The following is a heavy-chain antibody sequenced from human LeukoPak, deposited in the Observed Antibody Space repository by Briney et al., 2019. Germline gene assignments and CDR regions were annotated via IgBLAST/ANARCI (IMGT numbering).Heavy chain of an antibody. J-gene: IGHJ4*02. CDR1: GYSISSGYY. Sequence: SETLSLTCTVSGYSISSGYYWGWIRQPPGKGLEWIGSIYHSGSTYYNPSLKSRVTISVDTSKNHFSLKLNSVTAADTAVYYCARGRIRGVSYRFDYWGQGTLVTVSS. V-gene: IGHV4-38-2*02. CDR3: ARGRIRGVSYRFDY. D-gene: IGHD1-26*01. CDR2: IYHSGST.